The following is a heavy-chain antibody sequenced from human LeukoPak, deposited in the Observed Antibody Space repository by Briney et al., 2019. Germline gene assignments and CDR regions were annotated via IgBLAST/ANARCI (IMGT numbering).Heavy chain of an antibody. D-gene: IGHD6-13*01. CDR2: INHSGST. Sequence: SETLSLTCAVYGGSFSGYYWSWIRQPPGKGLEWIGEINHSGSTYYNPSLKSRVTISVDTSKNQFSLKLSSVTAADTAVYYCARGPEQQLDYYFDYWGQGTLVTVSS. J-gene: IGHJ4*02. CDR3: ARGPEQQLDYYFDY. V-gene: IGHV4-34*01. CDR1: GGSFSGYY.